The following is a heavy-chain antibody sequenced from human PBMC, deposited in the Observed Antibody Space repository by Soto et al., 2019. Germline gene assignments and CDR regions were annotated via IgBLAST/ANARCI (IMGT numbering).Heavy chain of an antibody. D-gene: IGHD3-10*01. CDR2: IHHSGST. J-gene: IGHJ6*02. Sequence: SETLSPTCAVSGYSISSGYYWGWSRQPPGXGLEWVGNIHHSGSTYYNPSLKSRVTISIDTSKNQFSLKLISVTAADTAVYYCARAGDTMVRGVIIMNYYGMDVWGQGTTVTVSS. CDR1: GYSISSGYY. CDR3: ARAGDTMVRGVIIMNYYGMDV. V-gene: IGHV4-38-2*01.